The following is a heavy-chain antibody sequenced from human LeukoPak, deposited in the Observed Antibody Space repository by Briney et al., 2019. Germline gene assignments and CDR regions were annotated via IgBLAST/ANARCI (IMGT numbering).Heavy chain of an antibody. J-gene: IGHJ4*02. Sequence: GGSLRLSCAASGFTFDDYAMHWVRQAPGKGLEWVSGISWNSGSIGYADSVKGRFTISRDNAKNSLYLQMNSLRAEDTALYYCAKDIQEQQLVGYYFDYWGQGTLVTVSS. D-gene: IGHD6-13*01. V-gene: IGHV3-9*01. CDR1: GFTFDDYA. CDR3: AKDIQEQQLVGYYFDY. CDR2: ISWNSGSI.